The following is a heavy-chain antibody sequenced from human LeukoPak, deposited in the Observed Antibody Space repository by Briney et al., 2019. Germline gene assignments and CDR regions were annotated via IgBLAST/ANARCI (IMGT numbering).Heavy chain of an antibody. CDR2: IIPIFGTA. CDR1: GGTFSSYA. J-gene: IGHJ5*02. CDR3: ATLSGGPDWNYL. V-gene: IGHV1-69*13. D-gene: IGHD1-7*01. Sequence: SVKVSCKASGGTFSSYAISWVRQAPGQGLEWMGGIIPIFGTANYAQKFQGRVTITADESTSTAYMELSSLRSEDTAVYYCATLSGGPDWNYLWGQGTLVTVSS.